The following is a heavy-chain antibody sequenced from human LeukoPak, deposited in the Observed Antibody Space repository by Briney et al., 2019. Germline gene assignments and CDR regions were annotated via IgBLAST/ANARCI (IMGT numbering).Heavy chain of an antibody. CDR2: IYSGGST. V-gene: IGHV3-53*01. CDR1: GFTVSSNY. J-gene: IGHJ4*02. CDR3: ARERSCSSTCCHGRHFDY. Sequence: GGSLRLSCAASGFTVSSNYMSWVRQAPGKGLEWVSGIYSGGSTYYADSVKGRFTISRDNSKNTLYLQMNSLRAEDTAVYYCARERSCSSTCCHGRHFDYWGQGTLVTVSS. D-gene: IGHD2-2*01.